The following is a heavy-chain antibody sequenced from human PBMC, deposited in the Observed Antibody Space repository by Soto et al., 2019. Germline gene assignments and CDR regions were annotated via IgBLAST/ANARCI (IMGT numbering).Heavy chain of an antibody. CDR3: AKTKNIDQRLTHEGLDY. CDR2: ISGSGGST. Sequence: GGSLRLSCAVSGFTFSSYAMSWVRQAPGKGLEWVSTISGSGGSTYYAGSVKGRFTISRDNSKDTLYLQMNGLRAEDTAIYYCAKTKNIDQRLTHEGLDYWGQGTLVTVSS. CDR1: GFTFSSYA. V-gene: IGHV3-23*01. D-gene: IGHD6-25*01. J-gene: IGHJ4*02.